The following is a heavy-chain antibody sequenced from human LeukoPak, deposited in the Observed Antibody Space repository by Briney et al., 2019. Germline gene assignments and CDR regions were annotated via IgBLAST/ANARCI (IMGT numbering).Heavy chain of an antibody. CDR3: ARVSAALYYFDY. V-gene: IGHV3-30-3*01. D-gene: IGHD2-15*01. CDR1: GFTFSSYA. Sequence: GGSLRLSCAASGFTFSSYAMHWVRQAPGKGLEWVAVISYDGSNKYYADSVKGRFTISRDNSKNTLYLQMNSLRAEDTAVYYCARVSAALYYFDYWGQGTLVTVSS. CDR2: ISYDGSNK. J-gene: IGHJ4*02.